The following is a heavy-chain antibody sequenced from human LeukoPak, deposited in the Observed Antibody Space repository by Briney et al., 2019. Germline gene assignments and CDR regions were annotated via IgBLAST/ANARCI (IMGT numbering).Heavy chain of an antibody. J-gene: IGHJ4*02. V-gene: IGHV3-23*01. CDR2: ISVSGGGT. D-gene: IGHD5-12*01. CDR1: GFTFSNYD. CDR3: ARGPSGYHNT. Sequence: GGTLRLSCAASGFTFSNYDMSWVRQAPGKGLEWVSTISVSGGGTYYADSVRGRFTISRDNSKNTLYLQMNSLRAEDTAVYYCARGPSGYHNTGGQGTLVTVSS.